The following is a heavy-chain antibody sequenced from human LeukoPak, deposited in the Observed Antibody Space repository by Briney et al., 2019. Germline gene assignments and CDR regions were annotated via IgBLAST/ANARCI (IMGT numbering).Heavy chain of an antibody. Sequence: GSLRLSCAASGFTFSSYWMSWVRQAPGKGLEWVANIKQDGSEKYYVDSVKGRFTISRDNAKNSLYLQTNSLRAEDTAVYYCARDPGRWPYDYGDYGFDYWGQGTLVTVSS. V-gene: IGHV3-7*01. CDR3: ARDPGRWPYDYGDYGFDY. CDR2: IKQDGSEK. D-gene: IGHD4-17*01. J-gene: IGHJ4*02. CDR1: GFTFSSYW.